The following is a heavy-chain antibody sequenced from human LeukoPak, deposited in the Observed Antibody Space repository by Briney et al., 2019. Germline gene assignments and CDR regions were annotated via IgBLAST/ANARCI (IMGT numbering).Heavy chain of an antibody. CDR2: ITSDGNNK. D-gene: IGHD2/OR15-2a*01. J-gene: IGHJ4*02. Sequence: GGSLRLSCAASGLTFSNHGMHWVRQAPGKGLEWVAMITSDGNNKCYADSVKDRFTISRDDSKNTLYLQMNSLRDEDTAVYYCAKDKIFRYLDYWGQGALVTVTS. CDR1: GLTFSNHG. CDR3: AKDKIFRYLDY. V-gene: IGHV3-30*18.